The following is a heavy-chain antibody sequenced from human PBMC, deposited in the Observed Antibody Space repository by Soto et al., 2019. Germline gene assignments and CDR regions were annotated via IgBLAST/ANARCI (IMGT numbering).Heavy chain of an antibody. CDR1: GVTFRDYW. Sequence: GGSLRLSCAVSGVTFRDYWMHWVRQVPGKGLLWVSRIGPDGTSTKYADSVKGRFTISRSNPENTLYLRMNSLRAEDTGVYYCVREVIAVLGSIRWFDPWGQGTLVTVSS. J-gene: IGHJ5*02. CDR2: IGPDGTST. V-gene: IGHV3-74*01. D-gene: IGHD6-19*01. CDR3: VREVIAVLGSIRWFDP.